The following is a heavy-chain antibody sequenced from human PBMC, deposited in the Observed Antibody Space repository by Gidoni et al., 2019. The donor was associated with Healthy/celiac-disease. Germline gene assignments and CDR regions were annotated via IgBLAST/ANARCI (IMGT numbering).Heavy chain of an antibody. CDR2: IYSGGST. V-gene: IGHV3-66*01. J-gene: IGHJ6*03. D-gene: IGHD2-2*01. CDR3: ARGPYCSSTSCYYYYYYMDV. Sequence: LEWVSVIYSGGSTYYADSVKGRFTISRDNSKNKLYLQMNSLRAEDTAVYYCARGPYCSSTSCYYYYYYMDVWGKGTTVTVSS.